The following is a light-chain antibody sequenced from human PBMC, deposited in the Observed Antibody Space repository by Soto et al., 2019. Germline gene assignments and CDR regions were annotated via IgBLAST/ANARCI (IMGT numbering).Light chain of an antibody. CDR2: VGS. CDR1: QSISSY. Sequence: DIQMTQSPSSLSASVGDRVTITCRASQSISSYLSWYQQKPGKAPKRLIYVGSTLQSGVPSRFSGSGSGTEFTLTISSLQPEEFATYFCQQTYTIPFTFGGGTKVDVK. J-gene: IGKJ4*01. V-gene: IGKV1-39*01. CDR3: QQTYTIPFT.